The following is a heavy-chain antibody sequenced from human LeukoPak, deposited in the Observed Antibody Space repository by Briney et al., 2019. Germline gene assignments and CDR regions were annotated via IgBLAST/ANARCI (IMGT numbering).Heavy chain of an antibody. CDR2: ISAYNGNT. V-gene: IGHV1-18*01. CDR3: ATTGADYYDSSGYYYVGTSNWFDP. J-gene: IGHJ5*02. Sequence: ASVKVSCKASGYTFTSYGISWVRQAPGQGLEWMGWISAYNGNTNYAQKLQGRVTMTTDTSTSTAYMELRSLRSDDTAVYYCATTGADYYDSSGYYYVGTSNWFDPWGQGTLVTVSS. D-gene: IGHD3-22*01. CDR1: GYTFTSYG.